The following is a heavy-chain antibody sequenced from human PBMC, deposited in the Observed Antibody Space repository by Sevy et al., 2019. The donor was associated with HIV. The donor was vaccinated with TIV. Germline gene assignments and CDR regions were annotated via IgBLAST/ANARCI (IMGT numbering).Heavy chain of an antibody. V-gene: IGHV4-61*02. D-gene: IGHD2-8*02. Sequence: SETLSLTCNVSGGSISSGGYYWSWIRQPAGKGLEWIGRIYTSGTTNYNPSLKSRLTMSVDTSKNQVSLKLSSVTAADTAVYYCARSWWSRDGYNSYWYFDLWGRGTLVTVSS. CDR1: GGSISSGGYY. J-gene: IGHJ2*01. CDR2: IYTSGTT. CDR3: ARSWWSRDGYNSYWYFDL.